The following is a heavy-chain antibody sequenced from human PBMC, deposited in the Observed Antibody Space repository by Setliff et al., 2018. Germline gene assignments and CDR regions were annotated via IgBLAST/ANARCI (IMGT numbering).Heavy chain of an antibody. V-gene: IGHV2-5*02. J-gene: IGHJ2*01. CDR3: ARISYYYDSSGYYYAPYWYFDL. CDR2: VYWDDDK. Sequence: SGPTLVNPTQTLTLTCTFSGFSLSSTGVGVGWIRQPPGKALEWLALVYWDDDKRYSPSLKSRLTITKDTSKNQVVLKMTNMDPVDTATYYCARISYYYDSSGYYYAPYWYFDLWGRGTLVTVSS. CDR1: GFSLSSTGVG. D-gene: IGHD3-22*01.